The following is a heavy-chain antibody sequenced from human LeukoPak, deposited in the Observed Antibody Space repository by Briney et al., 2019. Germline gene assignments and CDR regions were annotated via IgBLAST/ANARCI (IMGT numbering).Heavy chain of an antibody. CDR2: IYPGDSDT. CDR1: GYNFTNYW. CDR3: ARPLSGSGYYYLL. J-gene: IGHJ4*02. V-gene: IGHV5-51*01. Sequence: GESLKISCKGSGYNFTNYWIGWVRQMPGKGLEWMGIIYPGDSDTRYSPSFQGQVTISADKSISTAYLQWSSLKASDTAMYYCARPLSGSGYYYLLWGQGTLVTVSS. D-gene: IGHD3-22*01.